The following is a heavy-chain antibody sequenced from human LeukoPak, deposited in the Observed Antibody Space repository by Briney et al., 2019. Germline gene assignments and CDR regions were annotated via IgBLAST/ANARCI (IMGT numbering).Heavy chain of an antibody. D-gene: IGHD4-11*01. CDR2: INPNSGGT. Sequence: GASVKVSCKASGYTFTSYDINWVRQATGQGLEWMGWINPNSGGTNYAQKFQGRVTMTRDTSISTAYMELSRLRSDDTAVYYCARQTVTTGYWGQGTLVTVSS. CDR3: ARQTVTTGY. J-gene: IGHJ4*02. V-gene: IGHV1-2*02. CDR1: GYTFTSYD.